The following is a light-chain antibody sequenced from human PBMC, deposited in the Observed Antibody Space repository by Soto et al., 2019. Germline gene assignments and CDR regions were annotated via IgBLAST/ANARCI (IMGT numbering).Light chain of an antibody. Sequence: EIVLTQSPGTLSLSPGERATLSCRASQSLNTNYLAWYQQKPGQAPRLLIYGASSRATDIPDRFSGSGPGTDFTLTISRLEPEDFAVYYCHQYDDSPRTFGQGTKVDI. CDR3: HQYDDSPRT. CDR1: QSLNTNY. J-gene: IGKJ1*01. V-gene: IGKV3-20*01. CDR2: GAS.